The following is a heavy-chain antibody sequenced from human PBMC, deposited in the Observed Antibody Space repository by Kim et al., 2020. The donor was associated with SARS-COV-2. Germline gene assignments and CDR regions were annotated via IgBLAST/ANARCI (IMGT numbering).Heavy chain of an antibody. Sequence: PSLKSRVTISVDTSKNQFSLKLSSVTAADTAVYYCARVGRRFSIAATFDPWGQGTLVTVSS. J-gene: IGHJ5*02. V-gene: IGHV4-34*01. D-gene: IGHD6-6*01. CDR3: ARVGRRFSIAATFDP.